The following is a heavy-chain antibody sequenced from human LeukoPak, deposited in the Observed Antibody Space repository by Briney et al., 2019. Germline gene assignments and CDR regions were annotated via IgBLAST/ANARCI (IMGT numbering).Heavy chain of an antibody. CDR1: GFTFSDHY. J-gene: IGHJ4*02. Sequence: PGGSLRLSCAASGFTFSDHYMSWIRQAPGKGLEWVSYISSSGSTIYYADSVKGRFTISRDNAKNSLYLQMNSLRAEDTAVYYCAREGYSGYDSPSFDYWGQGTLVTVSS. CDR3: AREGYSGYDSPSFDY. CDR2: ISSSGSTI. D-gene: IGHD5-12*01. V-gene: IGHV3-11*01.